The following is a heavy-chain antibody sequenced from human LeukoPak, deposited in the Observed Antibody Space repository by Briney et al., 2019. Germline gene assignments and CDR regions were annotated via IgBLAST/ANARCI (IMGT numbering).Heavy chain of an antibody. CDR3: AKAGGYPDAFDI. J-gene: IGHJ3*02. CDR2: IYYSGST. Sequence: SETLSLTCIVSGGSISSYYWSWIRQPPGKGLEWIGYIYYSGSTNYNPSLKSRVTISVDTSKNQFSLKLSSVTAADTAVYYCAKAGGYPDAFDIWGQGTMVTVSS. D-gene: IGHD2-8*02. V-gene: IGHV4-59*08. CDR1: GGSISSYY.